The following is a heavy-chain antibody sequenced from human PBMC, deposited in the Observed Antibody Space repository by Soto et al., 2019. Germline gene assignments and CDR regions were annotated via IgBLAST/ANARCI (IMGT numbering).Heavy chain of an antibody. D-gene: IGHD3-3*01. Sequence: GASVKVSCKASGGTFSSYAISWVRQAPGQGLEWMGGIIPIFGTANYAQKFQGRVTITADESTSTAYMELSSLRSEDTAVYYCARAPFGVPPWYFDLWGRGTLVTVSS. J-gene: IGHJ2*01. CDR2: IIPIFGTA. CDR3: ARAPFGVPPWYFDL. CDR1: GGTFSSYA. V-gene: IGHV1-69*13.